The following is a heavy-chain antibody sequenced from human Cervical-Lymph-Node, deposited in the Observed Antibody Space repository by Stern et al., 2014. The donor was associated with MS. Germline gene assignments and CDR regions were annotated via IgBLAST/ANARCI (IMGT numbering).Heavy chain of an antibody. CDR1: GYTFANYD. CDR2: MNPNSGNA. V-gene: IGHV1-8*01. CDR3: ARGVGLPTRFDP. Sequence: VHLVESGAEVKKPGASVKVSCKASGYTFANYDINWVRQATGQGLEWMGWMNPNSGNADYAQRFKGRVTMTRNTSISTAYMELSSLRSEDTAVYYCARGVGLPTRFDPWGQGTLVTVSS. J-gene: IGHJ5*02. D-gene: IGHD1-26*01.